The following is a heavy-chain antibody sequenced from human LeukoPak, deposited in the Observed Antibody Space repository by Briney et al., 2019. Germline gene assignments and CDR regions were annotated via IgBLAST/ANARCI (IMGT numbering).Heavy chain of an antibody. D-gene: IGHD6-19*01. J-gene: IGHJ4*02. Sequence: PGGSLRLSCAASGFTFSSYSMNWVRQAPGKGLEWVSYISSSSTIYYADSVKGRFTISRDNAKNSLYLQMNSLRAEDTAVYYCARGPWGSGWYAGYWGQGTLVTVSS. V-gene: IGHV3-48*01. CDR1: GFTFSSYS. CDR3: ARGPWGSGWYAGY. CDR2: ISSSSTI.